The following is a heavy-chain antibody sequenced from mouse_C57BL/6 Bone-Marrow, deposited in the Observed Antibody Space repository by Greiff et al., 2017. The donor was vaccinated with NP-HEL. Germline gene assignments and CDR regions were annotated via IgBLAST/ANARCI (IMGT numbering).Heavy chain of an antibody. J-gene: IGHJ2*01. V-gene: IGHV1-69*01. CDR1: GYTFTSYW. CDR2: IDPSDSYT. CDR3: ASYAKDFDY. D-gene: IGHD1-1*01. Sequence: QVQLQQSGAELVMPGASVKLSCKASGYTFTSYWMHWVKQRPGQDLEWIGEIDPSDSYTNYNQKFKGKSTLTVDKSSSTAYMQLSSLTSEDSAVYYCASYAKDFDYWGQGTTLTVSS.